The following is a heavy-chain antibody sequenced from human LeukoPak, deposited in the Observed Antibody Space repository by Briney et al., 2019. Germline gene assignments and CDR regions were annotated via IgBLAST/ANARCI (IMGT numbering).Heavy chain of an antibody. V-gene: IGHV3-30*04. D-gene: IGHD6-6*01. CDR1: GFTFSSYA. Sequence: GGSLRLSCAASGFTFSSYAMHWVRQASGKGLEWVVVISYDGSNKYYADSVKGRFTISRDNSKNTLYLQMNSLRAEDTAVYYCARPIAAHYAFDIWGQGTMVTVSS. CDR2: ISYDGSNK. CDR3: ARPIAAHYAFDI. J-gene: IGHJ3*02.